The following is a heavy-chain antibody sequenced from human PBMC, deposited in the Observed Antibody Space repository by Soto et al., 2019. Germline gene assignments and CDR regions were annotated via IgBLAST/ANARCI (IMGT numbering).Heavy chain of an antibody. Sequence: ASVKVSCKXSGYSFITYVIHWVRQAPGQRLEWMGWINAGNGNTKFSQKFQDRVTITRDTSASTVNMELSSLRSEDTAVYYCARGGRGIQLFLTFDHWGPGTLVTVSS. D-gene: IGHD5-18*01. V-gene: IGHV1-3*01. J-gene: IGHJ4*02. CDR1: GYSFITYV. CDR3: ARGGRGIQLFLTFDH. CDR2: INAGNGNT.